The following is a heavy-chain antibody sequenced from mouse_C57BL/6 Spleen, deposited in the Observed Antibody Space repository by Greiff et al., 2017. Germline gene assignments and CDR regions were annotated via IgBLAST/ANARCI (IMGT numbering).Heavy chain of an antibody. CDR1: GFSLTSYG. J-gene: IGHJ3*01. Sequence: QVQLKESGPGLVAPSQSLSITCTVSGFSLTSYGVSWVRQPPGKGLEWLGVIWGDGSTNYHSALIARLSISKDNSKSQVFLTLNRLQTDDTATYYCDKITTVVEGAWFAYWGQGTLVTVSA. CDR2: IWGDGST. V-gene: IGHV2-3*01. D-gene: IGHD1-1*01. CDR3: DKITTVVEGAWFAY.